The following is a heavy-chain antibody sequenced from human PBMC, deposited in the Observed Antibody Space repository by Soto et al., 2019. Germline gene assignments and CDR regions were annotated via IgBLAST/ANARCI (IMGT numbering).Heavy chain of an antibody. CDR1: GFPFNTYA. J-gene: IGHJ4*02. D-gene: IGHD3-22*01. Sequence: GGSLRLSCEASGFPFNTYAMTWFRQLPGMGLEWVSVIYIGGSTYFAESVKGRFTISRDNSKNTLYLQMNNLRAEDTAVYYCARGTYDSSGYREGYFDYWGQGTLVTVSS. V-gene: IGHV3-53*01. CDR2: IYIGGST. CDR3: ARGTYDSSGYREGYFDY.